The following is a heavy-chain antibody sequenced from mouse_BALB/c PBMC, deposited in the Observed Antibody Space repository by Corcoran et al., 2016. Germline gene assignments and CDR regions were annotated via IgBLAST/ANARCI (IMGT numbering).Heavy chain of an antibody. V-gene: IGHV14-3*02. Sequence: EVQLQQSGAELVKPGASVKLSCTASGFNIKDTYMHWVKQRPEQGLEWIGRIDPANGNTKYDPKFQSKATITADTSSNTAYLQLSSLTSEDTAGYYCANWDWYFDVWGAGTTVTVSS. CDR1: GFNIKDTY. CDR2: IDPANGNT. CDR3: ANWDWYFDV. D-gene: IGHD4-1*01. J-gene: IGHJ1*01.